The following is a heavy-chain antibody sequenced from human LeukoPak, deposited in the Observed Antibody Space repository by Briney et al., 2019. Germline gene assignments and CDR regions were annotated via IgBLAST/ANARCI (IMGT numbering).Heavy chain of an antibody. Sequence: SETLSLTCTVSGGSISSSSYYWGWIRQPPGKGLEWIGSFYSSGSTYYNPSLKSRVTISVDTSKNQFSLKLSSVTAADTAVYFCARIKYSGPVDYWGQGTLVTVSS. D-gene: IGHD1-26*01. V-gene: IGHV4-39*07. CDR2: FYSSGST. CDR3: ARIKYSGPVDY. CDR1: GGSISSSSYY. J-gene: IGHJ4*02.